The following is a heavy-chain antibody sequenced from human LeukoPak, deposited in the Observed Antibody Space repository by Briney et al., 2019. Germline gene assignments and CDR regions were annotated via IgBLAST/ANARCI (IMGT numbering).Heavy chain of an antibody. D-gene: IGHD6-13*01. V-gene: IGHV3-21*01. CDR2: ISTSSSYI. J-gene: IGHJ4*02. CDR1: GFTFSSYE. CDR3: AREMTGYSSSWYVFPPDY. Sequence: GGSLRLSCEASGFTFSSYEMNWVRQAPGKGLEWVSSISTSSSYIYYADSVKGRFTISRDNAKNSLYLQMNSLRAEDTAVYYCAREMTGYSSSWYVFPPDYWGQGTLVTVSS.